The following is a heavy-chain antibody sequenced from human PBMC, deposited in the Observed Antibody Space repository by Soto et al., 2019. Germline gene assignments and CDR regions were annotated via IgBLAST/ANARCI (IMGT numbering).Heavy chain of an antibody. D-gene: IGHD2-15*01. Sequence: EVQLLESGGGLVQPGGSLRLSCAASGFTFSSYTMSWVRQAPGKGLEWVSAISSSGATTKYADSVKGRFTISRDNSKNTLFLQMNSLRAADTAVYYCAKALNYGSGGSCGAFDIWGQGTMVTVSS. CDR2: ISSSGATT. CDR1: GFTFSSYT. J-gene: IGHJ3*02. CDR3: AKALNYGSGGSCGAFDI. V-gene: IGHV3-23*01.